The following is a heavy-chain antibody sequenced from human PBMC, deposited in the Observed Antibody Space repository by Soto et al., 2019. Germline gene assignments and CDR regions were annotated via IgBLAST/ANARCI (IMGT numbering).Heavy chain of an antibody. CDR3: AAGDSSDTGDH. D-gene: IGHD5-18*01. Sequence: QVHLVQSGAEVKKPGCSVKGSCKASGDTLSHYGVSWVRQFPGKGLEWMGGTTAILGTRDYAQKFQGRMTITSDESPTTSYMELNSLPSDDTAVYYCAAGDSSDTGDHWGQGTLVTVSS. CDR2: TTAILGTR. J-gene: IGHJ4*02. CDR1: GDTLSHYG. V-gene: IGHV1-69*01.